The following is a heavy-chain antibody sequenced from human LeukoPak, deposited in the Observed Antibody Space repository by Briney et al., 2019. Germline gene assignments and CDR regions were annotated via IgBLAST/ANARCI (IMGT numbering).Heavy chain of an antibody. D-gene: IGHD3-10*01. CDR3: AKVKTGTWSNDY. Sequence: GGSLRLSCTASGFTFSTYSMNWVRQAPGKGLEWVSYISTSPGVIHYADSVKGRFTISRDNSKNTLYLQMNSLRAEDTAVYYCAKVKTGTWSNDYWGQGTLVTVSS. V-gene: IGHV3-48*01. CDR2: ISTSPGVI. J-gene: IGHJ4*02. CDR1: GFTFSTYS.